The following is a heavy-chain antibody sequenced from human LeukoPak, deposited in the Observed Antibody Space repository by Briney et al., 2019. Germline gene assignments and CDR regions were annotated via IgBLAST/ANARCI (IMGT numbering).Heavy chain of an antibody. CDR1: GFNVRSKY. CDR2: FYSGGTT. J-gene: IGHJ5*02. CDR3: ARVSFGPASEGFDP. Sequence: GGSLRLSCAASGFNVRSKYMSWVRQAPGKGLECVSVFYSGGTTAYADSVKGRFTVSIDNSNNTLYLQMNSLRAEDTAVYYCARVSFGPASEGFDPWGQGTLVTVSS. V-gene: IGHV3-53*01. D-gene: IGHD3/OR15-3a*01.